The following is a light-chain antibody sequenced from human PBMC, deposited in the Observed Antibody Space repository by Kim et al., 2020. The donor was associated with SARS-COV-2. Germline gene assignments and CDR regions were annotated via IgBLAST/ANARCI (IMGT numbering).Light chain of an antibody. CDR2: GKN. CDR1: SLRSYY. J-gene: IGLJ2*01. Sequence: VALGRTDRITCQGDSLRSYYATWSQQKPGQDPIVVIYGKNNRPSGIPDRFSGSSSGDTASLTITGTQAGDEADYYCNSRDSNDNVLFGGGTKLTVL. V-gene: IGLV3-19*01. CDR3: NSRDSNDNVL.